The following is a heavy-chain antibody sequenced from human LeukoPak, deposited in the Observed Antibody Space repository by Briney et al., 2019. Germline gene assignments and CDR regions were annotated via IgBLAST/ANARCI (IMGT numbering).Heavy chain of an antibody. V-gene: IGHV1-8*01. CDR1: GYTFTSYD. CDR3: AALAVAGDFDY. Sequence: GASVKVSCKASGYTFTSYDINWVRQATGQGLEWMGWMNPNSGNTGHAQKLQGRVTMTRNTSISTAYMELSSLRSEDTAVYYCAALAVAGDFDYWGQGTLVTVSS. J-gene: IGHJ4*02. CDR2: MNPNSGNT. D-gene: IGHD6-19*01.